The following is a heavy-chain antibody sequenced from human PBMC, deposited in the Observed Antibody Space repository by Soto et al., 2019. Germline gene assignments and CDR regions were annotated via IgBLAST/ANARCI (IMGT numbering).Heavy chain of an antibody. CDR2: IYYSGST. CDR3: ARGSGGNASALSGMDV. Sequence: QVQLQESGPGLVKPSETLSLTCTVSGGSISSYYWSWIRQPPGKGLEWIGYIYYSGSTNYNPSLKSRVTISVDTSKNQFSLKLSSVTAADTAVYYCARGSGGNASALSGMDVWGQGTTVTVSS. J-gene: IGHJ6*02. V-gene: IGHV4-59*01. D-gene: IGHD2-15*01. CDR1: GGSISSYY.